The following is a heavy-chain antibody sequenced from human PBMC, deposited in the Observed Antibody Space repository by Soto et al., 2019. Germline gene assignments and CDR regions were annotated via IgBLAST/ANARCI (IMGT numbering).Heavy chain of an antibody. CDR3: ARDGGGWPDY. Sequence: QVQLVQYGAEVKKPGASVKVSCKASGYTFPSYGISWVRQAPGQGLVWMGWISAHNGNTKYAQNFQGRVTMTTDTSTSTAHMELRGLRSDDTAVYYCARDGGGWPDYWGQGTLVTVSS. J-gene: IGHJ4*02. CDR1: GYTFPSYG. V-gene: IGHV1-18*01. CDR2: ISAHNGNT. D-gene: IGHD6-19*01.